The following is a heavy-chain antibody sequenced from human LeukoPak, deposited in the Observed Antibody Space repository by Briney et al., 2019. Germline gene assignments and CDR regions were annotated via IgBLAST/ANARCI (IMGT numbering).Heavy chain of an antibody. CDR2: IYHSGST. Sequence: SSETLSLTCAVSGYSISSGYYWGWIRQPPGKGLEWIGSIYHSGSTYYNPSLKSLVTISVDTSKNQCSLKLSSVTAADTAVYYCAREGRLVATDYWGQGTLVTVSS. CDR1: GYSISSGYY. J-gene: IGHJ4*02. D-gene: IGHD5-12*01. V-gene: IGHV4-38-2*02. CDR3: AREGRLVATDY.